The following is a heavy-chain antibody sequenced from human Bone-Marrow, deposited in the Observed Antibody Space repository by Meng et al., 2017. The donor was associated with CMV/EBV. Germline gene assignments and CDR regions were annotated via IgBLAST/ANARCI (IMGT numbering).Heavy chain of an antibody. Sequence: ASVKVSCKTSGYTFTSYDINWVRQATGQGLEWMGWMNPYSGDTDYAQKFHGRVTLTRDTSISTAFMELSSLESDDTAVYYCARGIIGSSYYGSSGYYHFHYWAQGTPVTSPQ. CDR2: MNPYSGDT. CDR3: ARGIIGSSYYGSSGYYHFHY. D-gene: IGHD3-22*01. CDR1: GYTFTSYD. V-gene: IGHV1-8*01. J-gene: IGHJ4*02.